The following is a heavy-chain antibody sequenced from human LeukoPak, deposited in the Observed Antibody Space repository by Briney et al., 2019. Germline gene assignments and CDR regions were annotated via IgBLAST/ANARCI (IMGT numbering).Heavy chain of an antibody. V-gene: IGHV3-33*01. Sequence: GRSLRLSCAASGSTFSSYGMHWVRQAPGKGLEWVAVIWYDGSNKYYADSVKGRFTISRDNSKNTLYLQMNSLRAEDTAVYYCARDSGSYGLPDAFDIWGQGTMVTVSS. CDR1: GSTFSSYG. CDR3: ARDSGSYGLPDAFDI. J-gene: IGHJ3*02. CDR2: IWYDGSNK. D-gene: IGHD5-18*01.